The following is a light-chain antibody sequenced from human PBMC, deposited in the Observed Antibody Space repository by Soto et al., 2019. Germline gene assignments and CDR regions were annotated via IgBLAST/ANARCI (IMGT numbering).Light chain of an antibody. CDR1: SSDVGAYNY. Sequence: QSVLTQPASVSGSPGQSITISCTGTSSDVGAYNYVSWYQQYPGKAPRLMISEVTSRPSGISNRFPGSKSGNSASLTISGLQAEDEADYYCSSYTGSSTLYVFGTGTKVTVL. CDR2: EVT. J-gene: IGLJ1*01. V-gene: IGLV2-14*01. CDR3: SSYTGSSTLYV.